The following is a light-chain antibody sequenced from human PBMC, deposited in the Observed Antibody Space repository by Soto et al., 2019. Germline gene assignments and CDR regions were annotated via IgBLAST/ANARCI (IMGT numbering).Light chain of an antibody. CDR3: QQYKNWPPIT. J-gene: IGKJ5*01. CDR1: QSLSSS. CDR2: GAS. V-gene: IGKV3-15*01. Sequence: EIVMTRSPATLSVSPGEEATLSCRASQSLSSSLAWYQQKPGQAPRLLXYGASTRATGIPARFSGSGSGTELTLTISSLQSEDFAVYYCQQYKNWPPITFGQGTRLEIK.